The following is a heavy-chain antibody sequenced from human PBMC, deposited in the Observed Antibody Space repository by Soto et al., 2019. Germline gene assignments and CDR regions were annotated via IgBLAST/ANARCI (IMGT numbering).Heavy chain of an antibody. Sequence: QVQLQESGPGLVKPSGTLSLTCAVSGVSFTSNNWWTWVRQPPGQGLEWIGEIYRTGSTNYNPSLKSRVTISLDKSENQFSLKVPSLTAADTAVYYCASRDPGTSVDYWGQETLVTVSS. CDR1: GVSFTSNNW. D-gene: IGHD1-7*01. V-gene: IGHV4-4*02. J-gene: IGHJ4*02. CDR3: ASRDPGTSVDY. CDR2: IYRTGST.